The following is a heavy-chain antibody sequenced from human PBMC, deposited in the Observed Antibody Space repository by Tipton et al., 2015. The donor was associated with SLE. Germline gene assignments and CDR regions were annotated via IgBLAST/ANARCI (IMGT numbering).Heavy chain of an antibody. J-gene: IGHJ3*01. Sequence: GLVKPSETLSLTCSVSGGSMSYHYWSWIRQPPGKGLEWIGYIYYTGNTNYNPSLKSRVTMSVDTSKSQFSLKLTFVSAADTAIYYCARMGLCTTTTCNESAFDVWGQGSMVTVSS. CDR3: ARMGLCTTTTCNESAFDV. CDR2: IYYTGNT. D-gene: IGHD2-2*01. CDR1: GGSMSYHY. V-gene: IGHV4-59*11.